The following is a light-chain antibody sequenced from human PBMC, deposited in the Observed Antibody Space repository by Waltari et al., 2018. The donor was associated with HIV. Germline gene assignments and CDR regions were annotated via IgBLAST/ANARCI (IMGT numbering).Light chain of an antibody. V-gene: IGKV1-27*01. CDR1: QGISNY. Sequence: DIQMTQSPTYLSASVGDRVTITCRASQGISNYLAWYQLKPGKVPKLLIYGASTFQPGVPSRFSGSGSGTVFTLTISSLQPEDVATYYCQKYNSVPLTFGGGTKVEIK. CDR3: QKYNSVPLT. J-gene: IGKJ4*01. CDR2: GAS.